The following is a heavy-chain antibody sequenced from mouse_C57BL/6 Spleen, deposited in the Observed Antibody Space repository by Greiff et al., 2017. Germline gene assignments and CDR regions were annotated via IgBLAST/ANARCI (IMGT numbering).Heavy chain of an antibody. CDR3: ARSPITTVVEGDYGDY. CDR2: IYPRSGNT. Sequence: QVQLQQSGAELARPGASVKLSCKASGYTFTSYGISWVKQRTGQGLEWIGEIYPRSGNTYYNEKFKGKATLTADKSSSTAYMELRSLTSEDSAVYFCARSPITTVVEGDYGDYGGQGTTRTVSS. CDR1: GYTFTSYG. J-gene: IGHJ2*01. V-gene: IGHV1-81*01. D-gene: IGHD1-1*01.